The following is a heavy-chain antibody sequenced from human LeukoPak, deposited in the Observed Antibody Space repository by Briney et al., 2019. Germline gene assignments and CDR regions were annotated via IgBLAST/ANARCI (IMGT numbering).Heavy chain of an antibody. D-gene: IGHD4-11*01. CDR3: ARAPHYSNYGPYYYGMDV. Sequence: GGSLRLSCAASGLTFTTYAMTWVRQAPGKGLEWVSAISGSGGNTYYADSVKGRFTISRDNAKNSLYLQMNSLRAEDTAVYYCARAPHYSNYGPYYYGMDVWGQGTTVTVSS. CDR2: ISGSGGNT. V-gene: IGHV3-21*01. CDR1: GLTFTTYA. J-gene: IGHJ6*02.